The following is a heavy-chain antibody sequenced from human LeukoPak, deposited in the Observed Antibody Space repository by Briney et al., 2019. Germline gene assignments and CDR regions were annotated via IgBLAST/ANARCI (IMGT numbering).Heavy chain of an antibody. V-gene: IGHV3-23*01. CDR3: AKWGDYDVLIGYYDSDY. D-gene: IGHD3-9*01. CDR2: VSGRDTST. Sequence: GGSLRLSCAASGFTFSNYAMSWVRQAPGKGLEWVSAVSGRDTSTYYTDSVKGRFTISRDNSKNTLYLQMNSLSAEHTAIYYCAKWGDYDVLIGYYDSDYWGQGTLVTVSS. J-gene: IGHJ4*02. CDR1: GFTFSNYA.